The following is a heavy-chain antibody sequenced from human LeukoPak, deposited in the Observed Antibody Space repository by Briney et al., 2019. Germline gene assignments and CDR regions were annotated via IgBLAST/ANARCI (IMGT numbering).Heavy chain of an antibody. D-gene: IGHD6-13*01. CDR1: GFTFSSYE. CDR2: ISSSGSTI. CDR3: ARVAGYSSSWYEIVLRKEKRYYYYYMDV. V-gene: IGHV3-48*03. Sequence: GGSLKLSCAASGFTFSSYEMNWVRQAPGKGLEWVSYISSSGSTIYYADSVKGRFTISRDNAKNSLYLQMNSLRAEDTAVYYCARVAGYSSSWYEIVLRKEKRYYYYYMDVWGKGTTVTISS. J-gene: IGHJ6*03.